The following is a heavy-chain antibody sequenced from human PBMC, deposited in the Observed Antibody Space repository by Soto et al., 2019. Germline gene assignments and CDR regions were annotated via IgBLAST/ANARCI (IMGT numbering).Heavy chain of an antibody. D-gene: IGHD3-22*01. CDR2: ISSSSSYI. V-gene: IGHV3-21*01. CDR3: AKSSSGFSLDY. J-gene: IGHJ4*02. CDR1: GFTFSSYS. Sequence: GGSLRLSCAASGFTFSSYSMNWVRQAPGKGLEWVSSISSSSSYIYYADSVKGRFTISRDNAKNSLYLQMNSLRTEDTAVFYCAKSSSGFSLDYWGQGTLVTVSS.